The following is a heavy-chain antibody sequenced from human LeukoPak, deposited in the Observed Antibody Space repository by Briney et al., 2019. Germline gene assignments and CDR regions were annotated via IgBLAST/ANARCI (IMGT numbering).Heavy chain of an antibody. Sequence: PGGSLRLSCAASRFTFNVFHMNWVRQAPGKGLEWISSITSSGTYITYADSIQGRFTISRDNAKNSLYLQMNSLRVDDTALYYCARASGGWDLDYWGHGTLVTVSS. CDR3: ARASGGWDLDY. V-gene: IGHV3-21*01. D-gene: IGHD1-26*01. CDR2: ITSSGTYI. CDR1: RFTFNVFH. J-gene: IGHJ4*01.